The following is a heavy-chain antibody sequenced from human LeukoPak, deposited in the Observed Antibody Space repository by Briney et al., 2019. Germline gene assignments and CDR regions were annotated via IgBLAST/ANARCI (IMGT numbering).Heavy chain of an antibody. CDR2: TSSSSSYI. D-gene: IGHD6-6*01. CDR1: GFTFSSYS. J-gene: IGHJ4*02. Sequence: GGSLRLSCAASGFTFSSYSMNWVRQAPGKGLEWVSSTSSSSSYIYYADSVKGRFTISRDNAKNSLYLQMNSLRAEDTAVYYCAREGSSPWYYFDYWGQGTLVTVSS. V-gene: IGHV3-21*01. CDR3: AREGSSPWYYFDY.